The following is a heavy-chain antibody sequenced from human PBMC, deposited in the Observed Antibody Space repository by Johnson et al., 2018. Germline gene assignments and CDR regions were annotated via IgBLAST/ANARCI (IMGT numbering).Heavy chain of an antibody. CDR2: ISYDGSNK. Sequence: QVQLVQSGGGVVQPGRSLRLSCVASGFIFSNNAMHWVRQAPGKGLEWVAVISYDGSNKYYADSVKGRFTISRDNSKNTLYLQMNSLRAEDTALYYCAKDEDDSYYYYDMDVWGQGTTVTVSS. CDR1: GFIFSNNA. D-gene: IGHD1-1*01. V-gene: IGHV3-30-3*01. J-gene: IGHJ6*02. CDR3: AKDEDDSYYYYDMDV.